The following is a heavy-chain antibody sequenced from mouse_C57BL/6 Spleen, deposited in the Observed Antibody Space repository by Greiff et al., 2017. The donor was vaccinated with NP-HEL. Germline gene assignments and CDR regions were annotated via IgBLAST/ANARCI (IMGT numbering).Heavy chain of an antibody. CDR3: ASYDGGGHYFDY. Sequence: QVQLKESGPGLVQPSQSLSITCTVSGFSLTSYGVHWVRQSPGKGLEWLGVIWSGGSTDYNAAFISRLSISMDNSKSQVFFKMNSLQADDTAIYYCASYDGGGHYFDYWGQGTTLTVSS. CDR1: GFSLTSYG. J-gene: IGHJ2*01. V-gene: IGHV2-2*01. D-gene: IGHD2-12*01. CDR2: IWSGGST.